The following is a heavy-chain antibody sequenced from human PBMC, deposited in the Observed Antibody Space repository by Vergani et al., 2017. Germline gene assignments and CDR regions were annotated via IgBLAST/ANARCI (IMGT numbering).Heavy chain of an antibody. CDR2: LNPTTGHT. CDR1: GYIFKNYY. CDR3: SRSIGYCAGATCRAYYFDH. V-gene: IGHV1-46*03. J-gene: IGHJ5*02. Sequence: VQLVQSGAEVRKPGASVTVSCTASGYIFKNYYIHWLRQAPGQAFEWMGILNPTTGHTTSAQKFMGRVDMTRDPSTDTSTRTVQMTLSSLRSEDPAVYYFSRSIGYCAGATCRAYYFDHWGQGTRVTVSS. D-gene: IGHD2-21*01.